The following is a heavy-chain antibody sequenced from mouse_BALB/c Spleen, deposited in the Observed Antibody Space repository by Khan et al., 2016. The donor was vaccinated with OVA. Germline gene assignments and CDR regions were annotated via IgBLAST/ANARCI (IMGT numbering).Heavy chain of an antibody. CDR1: GYPFTNYG. J-gene: IGHJ1*01. Sequence: QIQLVQSGPELKKPGETVKISCKASGYPFTNYGMNWVKQAPGKGLKWMGWINTYTGEPTYADDFKGRFAFSLETSASTAYLQIDNLKNEDTASYFCASGGYWYFDVWGAGNTVTVSS. V-gene: IGHV9-3-1*01. CDR2: INTYTGEP. CDR3: ASGGYWYFDV. D-gene: IGHD1-1*02.